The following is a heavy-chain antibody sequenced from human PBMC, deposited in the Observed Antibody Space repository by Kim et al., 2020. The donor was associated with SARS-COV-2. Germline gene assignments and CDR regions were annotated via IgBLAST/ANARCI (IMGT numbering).Heavy chain of an antibody. D-gene: IGHD2-8*01. CDR3: ARDSTSGAFDY. J-gene: IGHJ4*02. V-gene: IGHV3-7*01. CDR2: IKQDGSEK. Sequence: QAPGKGLEWVASIKQDGSEKYYVNSVKGRFTISRDNAKNSLYLQMTSLRAEDTAVYYCARDSTSGAFDYWGQGTLVTVSS.